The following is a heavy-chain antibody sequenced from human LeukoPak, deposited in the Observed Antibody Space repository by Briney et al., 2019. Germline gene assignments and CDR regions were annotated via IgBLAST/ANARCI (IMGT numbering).Heavy chain of an antibody. Sequence: KPSETLSLTCAVYGGSFSGYYWSWIRQPPGKGLEWIGEINHSGSTNYNPSLKSRVTISVDTSKNQFSLKLSSVTAADTAVYYCAREYSRSPTFDYWGQGTLVTVSS. J-gene: IGHJ4*02. V-gene: IGHV4-34*01. CDR3: AREYSRSPTFDY. D-gene: IGHD6-6*01. CDR2: INHSGST. CDR1: GGSFSGYY.